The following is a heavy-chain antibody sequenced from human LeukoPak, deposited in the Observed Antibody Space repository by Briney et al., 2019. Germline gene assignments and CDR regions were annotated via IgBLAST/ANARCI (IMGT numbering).Heavy chain of an antibody. D-gene: IGHD2-2*01. J-gene: IGHJ4*02. CDR3: ARRQGCSSSSCPPDY. Sequence: GESLKISCRGSGYYFNMYWIGWVRQMPGKGLEWMGNIYAGDSDTRYSPSFEGQVTMSVDKSINTAYLQWSSLKASETAMYYCARRQGCSSSSCPPDYWGQRTLVSVSS. CDR1: GYYFNMYW. V-gene: IGHV5-51*01. CDR2: IYAGDSDT.